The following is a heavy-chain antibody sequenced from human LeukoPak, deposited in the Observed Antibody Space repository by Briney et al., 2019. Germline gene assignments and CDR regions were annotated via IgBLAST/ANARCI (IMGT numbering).Heavy chain of an antibody. CDR1: EFSVGSNY. D-gene: IGHD3-9*01. CDR3: AKVSESNYDILTGYYTPYYFDY. J-gene: IGHJ4*02. V-gene: IGHV3-66*01. CDR2: IYSGGST. Sequence: GGSLRLSCAASEFSVGSNYMTWVRQAPGKGLGWVSLIYSGGSTYYADSVKGRFTISRDNSKNTLYLQMNSLRADDTAVYYCAKVSESNYDILTGYYTPYYFDYWGQGTLVTVSS.